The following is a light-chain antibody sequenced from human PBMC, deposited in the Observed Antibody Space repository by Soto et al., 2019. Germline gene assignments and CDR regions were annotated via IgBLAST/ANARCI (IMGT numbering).Light chain of an antibody. Sequence: QSALTQPPSASGSPGQSVTISCTGTSSDVGGYNYVSWHQQHPGKAPKLMIYEVSKRPSGVPDRFSGSKSGNTASLTVSGLQAEDEADYYCAAWDDSLNGFYVFGTGTKLTVL. CDR3: AAWDDSLNGFYV. V-gene: IGLV2-8*01. J-gene: IGLJ1*01. CDR2: EVS. CDR1: SSDVGGYNY.